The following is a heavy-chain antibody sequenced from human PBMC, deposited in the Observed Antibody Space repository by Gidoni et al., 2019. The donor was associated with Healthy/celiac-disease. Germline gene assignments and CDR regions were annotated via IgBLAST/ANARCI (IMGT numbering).Heavy chain of an antibody. D-gene: IGHD3-22*01. CDR1: GFPCSDDY. Sequence: QVQLVESGGGFVKPGGSLRLSCPASGFPCSDDYMTWIRQDPGKGLAWVSYISWSGSTIYYADSLKGRFIITRDNAKNALYLQMNSLRAEDTAVYYCARVPFYDGSGYCDYWGQGTLVTVSS. CDR2: ISWSGSTI. J-gene: IGHJ4*02. V-gene: IGHV3-11*01. CDR3: ARVPFYDGSGYCDY.